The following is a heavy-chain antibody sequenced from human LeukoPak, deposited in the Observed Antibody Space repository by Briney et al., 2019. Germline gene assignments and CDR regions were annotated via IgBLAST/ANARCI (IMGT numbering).Heavy chain of an antibody. CDR1: GYSFSSGSY. V-gene: IGHV4-38-2*02. Sequence: PSETLSLTCTVSGYSFSSGSYWGWIRQPPGRGLEWIASLYHGASTYYNPSLKSRVTISVDTSKNQFSLKLSSVTATDTAMYYCAREMVRGVIGSWGQGTLVTVSS. CDR2: LYHGAST. CDR3: AREMVRGVIGS. J-gene: IGHJ4*02. D-gene: IGHD3-10*01.